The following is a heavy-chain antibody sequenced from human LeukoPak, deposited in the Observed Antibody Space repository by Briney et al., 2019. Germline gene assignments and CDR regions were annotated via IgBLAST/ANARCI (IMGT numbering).Heavy chain of an antibody. Sequence: GGSLRLSCAASGFTFSSYGMHWVRQAPGKGLEWVAFIRYDGSNKYYADSVKGRFTISRDNSKNTLYLQMNSLRAEDTAIYYCARDNYSGSRYFDHWGQGTLVTVSS. J-gene: IGHJ4*02. D-gene: IGHD1-26*01. CDR1: GFTFSSYG. CDR3: ARDNYSGSRYFDH. CDR2: IRYDGSNK. V-gene: IGHV3-30*02.